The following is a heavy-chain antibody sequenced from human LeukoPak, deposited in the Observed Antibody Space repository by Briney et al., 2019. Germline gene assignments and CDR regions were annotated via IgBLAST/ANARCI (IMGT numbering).Heavy chain of an antibody. D-gene: IGHD2-2*01. CDR1: GYTFTTFG. V-gene: IGHV1-18*01. J-gene: IGHJ4*02. Sequence: ASVKVSCKASGYTFTTFGISWVRQAPGQGLEWMGWISAYTGNTYYAPKFQGRLTITTGPSTTTGHMELTSLRSDDTAVYYCTRVASTTCDCPDYFDFWGQGTRATVSS. CDR3: TRVASTTCDCPDYFDF. CDR2: ISAYTGNT.